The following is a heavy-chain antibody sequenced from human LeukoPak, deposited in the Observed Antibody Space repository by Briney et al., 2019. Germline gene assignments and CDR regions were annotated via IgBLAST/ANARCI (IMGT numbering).Heavy chain of an antibody. CDR2: IHYSDSA. J-gene: IGHJ4*02. V-gene: IGHV4-39*01. Sequence: ASETLSLTCAASGGSISNSGYYWAWIRQPPGKGLEYIGNIHYSDSALYNPSLQSRATILVDTSKNQFSLKLSSVTVADTAVYYCARRRAAAGPFDYWGQGTLVTVSS. D-gene: IGHD6-13*01. CDR1: GGSISNSGYY. CDR3: ARRRAAAGPFDY.